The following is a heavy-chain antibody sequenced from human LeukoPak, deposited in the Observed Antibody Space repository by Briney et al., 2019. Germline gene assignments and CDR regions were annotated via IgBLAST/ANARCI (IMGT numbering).Heavy chain of an antibody. J-gene: IGHJ4*02. D-gene: IGHD3-22*01. CDR1: GFTFSDYY. Sequence: GGSLRLSCAASGFTFSDYYMSWIRQAPGKGLEWVSYISSSGSTIYYADSVKGRFTISRDNAKNPLYLQMNSLRAEDTAVYYCARDQGYYDSSLWDYWGQGTLVTVSS. CDR3: ARDQGYYDSSLWDY. V-gene: IGHV3-11*01. CDR2: ISSSGSTI.